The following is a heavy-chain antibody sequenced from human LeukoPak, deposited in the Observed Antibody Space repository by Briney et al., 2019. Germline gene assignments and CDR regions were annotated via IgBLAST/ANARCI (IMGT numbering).Heavy chain of an antibody. V-gene: IGHV3-48*04. CDR2: ISSSGTTI. CDR3: AREWGAAAGLNWFDP. D-gene: IGHD6-13*01. J-gene: IGHJ5*02. CDR1: GFTFSTYS. Sequence: GGSLRLSCAASGFTFSTYSMNWVRQAPGKGLEWVSYISSSGTTIYYADSVKGRFTISRDNAKNSLYLQMNSLRAEDTAVYYCAREWGAAAGLNWFDPWGQGTLVTVSS.